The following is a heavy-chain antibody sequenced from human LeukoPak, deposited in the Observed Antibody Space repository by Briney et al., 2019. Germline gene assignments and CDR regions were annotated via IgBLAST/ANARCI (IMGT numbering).Heavy chain of an antibody. CDR3: ARYQSETSLVY. CDR1: GFTFSYYE. J-gene: IGHJ4*02. D-gene: IGHD2-2*01. V-gene: IGHV3-48*03. CDR2: ISSSGGTI. Sequence: PGGSLRLSCAASGFTFSYYEMNWVRQAPGKGLEWVSYISSSGGTIYYADSVKGRFTISRDNAKNSLYLQMNSLRAEDTAVYYCARYQSETSLVYWGQGTLVTVSS.